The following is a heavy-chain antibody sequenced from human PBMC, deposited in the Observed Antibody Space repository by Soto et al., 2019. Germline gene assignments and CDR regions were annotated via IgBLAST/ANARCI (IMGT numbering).Heavy chain of an antibody. CDR1: GGSFSGYY. J-gene: IGHJ3*02. CDR3: ASSPSGVVVAATQATWAFDI. V-gene: IGHV4-34*01. Sequence: PSETLSLTCAVYGGSFSGYYWSWIRQPPGKGLEWIGEINHSGSTNYNPSLKSRVTISVDTSKNQFSLKLSSVTAADTAVYYCASSPSGVVVAATQATWAFDIWSQGTMVTVSS. D-gene: IGHD2-15*01. CDR2: INHSGST.